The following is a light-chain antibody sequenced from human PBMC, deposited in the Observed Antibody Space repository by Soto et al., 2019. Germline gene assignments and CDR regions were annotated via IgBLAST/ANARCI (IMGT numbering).Light chain of an antibody. CDR2: LNSDGSH. J-gene: IGLJ3*02. Sequence: QLVLTQSPSASASLGASVRLTCTLSSGHTSYAIAWHQQQPGKGPRYLMKLNSDGSHKKGDEIPDRFSGSSSGAERYLTISSLQSEDEADYFCQTWDTDIRVFGGGTKLTVL. CDR1: SGHTSYA. CDR3: QTWDTDIRV. V-gene: IGLV4-69*01.